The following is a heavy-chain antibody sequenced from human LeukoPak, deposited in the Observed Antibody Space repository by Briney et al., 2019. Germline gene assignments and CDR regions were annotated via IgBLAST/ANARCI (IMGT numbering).Heavy chain of an antibody. CDR1: GFPFSSYA. V-gene: IGHV3-23*01. D-gene: IGHD3-3*01. CDR3: AKDYGDYDFWSGYPKTSNFDY. CDR2: IGGSGGRT. J-gene: IGHJ4*02. Sequence: GGPLRLSWAASGFPFSSYAMSWVPQAPGKGLEWVSAIGGSGGRTYYADSVKGRFTISRDNSKNTLYLQMNSLRAEDTAVYYCAKDYGDYDFWSGYPKTSNFDYWGQGTLVTVSS.